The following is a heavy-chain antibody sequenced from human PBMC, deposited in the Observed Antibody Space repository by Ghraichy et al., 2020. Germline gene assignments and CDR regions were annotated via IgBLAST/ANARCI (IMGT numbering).Heavy chain of an antibody. D-gene: IGHD3-10*01. Sequence: SETLSLTCTVSGGSISSSSYYWGWIRQPPGKGLEWIGSIYYSGSTYYNPSLKGRVTISVDPSKNQFSLKLSSVTAADPAGYYCARHVLVIPYYYYYMDVWGKGTTVTVSS. CDR1: GGSISSSSYY. V-gene: IGHV4-39*01. CDR2: IYYSGST. CDR3: ARHVLVIPYYYYYMDV. J-gene: IGHJ6*03.